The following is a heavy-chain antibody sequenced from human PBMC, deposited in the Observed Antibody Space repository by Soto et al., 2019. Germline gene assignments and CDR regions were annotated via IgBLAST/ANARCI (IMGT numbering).Heavy chain of an antibody. CDR2: INHSGST. J-gene: IGHJ5*02. D-gene: IGHD4-17*01. Sequence: SETLSRTGGVGAGALSAYHWSWIRHPPGKGLAWIGEINHSGSTNYTPSLKSRVTISVDTSKNQFSLKLSSVTAADTAVYYCATATTVTTRSGWFDPWGQGTLVTVS. CDR1: AGALSAYH. CDR3: ATATTVTTRSGWFDP. V-gene: IGHV4-34*01.